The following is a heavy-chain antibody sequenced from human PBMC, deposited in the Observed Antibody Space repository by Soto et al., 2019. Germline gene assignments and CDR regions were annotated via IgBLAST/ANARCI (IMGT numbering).Heavy chain of an antibody. V-gene: IGHV4-59*12. J-gene: IGHJ5*02. D-gene: IGHD7-27*01. CDR3: ARVPGP. CDR2: VYHTGDT. CDR1: GGSINSYY. Sequence: SETLSLTCNVSGGSINSYYWSWIRQSPGKGLEWIGYVYHTGDTNYNPSLKSRVTISVDTSKSQFSLKLSSVTAADTAVYYCARVPGPWGQGTLVTVSS.